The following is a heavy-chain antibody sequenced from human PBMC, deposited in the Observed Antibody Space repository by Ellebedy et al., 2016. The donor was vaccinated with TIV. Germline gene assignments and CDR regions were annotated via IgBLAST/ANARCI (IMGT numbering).Heavy chain of an antibody. V-gene: IGHV3-9*01. J-gene: IGHJ4*02. CDR3: AKDRDDSSGYFSQFDY. D-gene: IGHD3-22*01. CDR2: ISWNSGSI. Sequence: GGSLRLXXAASGFSFEDYAMHWVRQAPGKGLEWVSGISWNSGSIGYADSVKGRFTISRDNAKNSLYLQMNSLRAEDTALYYCAKDRDDSSGYFSQFDYWGQGTLVTVSS. CDR1: GFSFEDYA.